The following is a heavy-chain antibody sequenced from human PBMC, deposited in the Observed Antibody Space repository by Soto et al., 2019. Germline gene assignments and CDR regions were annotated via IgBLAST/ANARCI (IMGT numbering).Heavy chain of an antibody. J-gene: IGHJ4*02. CDR2: LCGSGGST. V-gene: IGHV3-23*01. Sequence: SLCGSGGSTYYADSVKGRFTISRDNSKNTLYLQMNSLRAEDTAVYYCAKVSQWLRPGPCDYWGQATLVTVS. CDR3: AKVSQWLRPGPCDY. D-gene: IGHD6-19*01.